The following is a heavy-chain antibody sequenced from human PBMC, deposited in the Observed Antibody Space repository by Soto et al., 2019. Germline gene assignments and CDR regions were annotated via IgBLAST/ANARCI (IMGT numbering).Heavy chain of an antibody. V-gene: IGHV1-18*01. J-gene: IGHJ3*02. CDR2: ISAYNVNT. D-gene: IGHD3-10*01. CDR1: GYAFTSYG. Sequence: ASVKVSCKASGYAFTSYGFSWVRQAPGQGLEWMGWISAYNVNTNYEQKFQGRVTMTTDTSTSTAYMELRSLRSDDTAVYHCARDSGSYYKDAFDIWGQGTMVTV. CDR3: ARDSGSYYKDAFDI.